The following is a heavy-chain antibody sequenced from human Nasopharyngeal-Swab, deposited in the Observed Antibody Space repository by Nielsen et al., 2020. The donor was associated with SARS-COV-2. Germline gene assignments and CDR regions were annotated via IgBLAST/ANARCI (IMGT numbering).Heavy chain of an antibody. D-gene: IGHD3-22*01. CDR2: ISGSGGST. CDR3: ARYDDYYDSSGYAC. V-gene: IGHV3-23*01. Sequence: GESLKISCAASGFTFSSYAMSWVRQAPGKGLEWVSVISGSGGSTYYADSVKGRFTISRDNSKNTLYLQMNSLRAEDTAVYYCARYDDYYDSSGYACWGQGTLVTVSS. CDR1: GFTFSSYA. J-gene: IGHJ4*02.